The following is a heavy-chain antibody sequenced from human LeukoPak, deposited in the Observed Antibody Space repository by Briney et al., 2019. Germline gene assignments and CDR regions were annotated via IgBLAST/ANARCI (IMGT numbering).Heavy chain of an antibody. J-gene: IGHJ3*02. D-gene: IGHD3-22*01. V-gene: IGHV4-34*01. CDR1: GGSFSGYY. CDR2: INNSGST. Sequence: SETLSLTCAVYGGSFSGYYWNWIRQPPGKGLEWIGEINNSGSTNYNPSLKSRVTISRDTSKNQFSLKLSSVTAADTAVYYCARDQVVVIRSDAFDIWGQGTMVTVSS. CDR3: ARDQVVVIRSDAFDI.